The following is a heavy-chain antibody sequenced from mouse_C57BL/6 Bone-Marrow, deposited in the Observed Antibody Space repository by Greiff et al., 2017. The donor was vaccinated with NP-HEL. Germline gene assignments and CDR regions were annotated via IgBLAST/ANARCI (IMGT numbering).Heavy chain of an antibody. CDR1: GFTFSSYG. D-gene: IGHD1-1*01. V-gene: IGHV5-6*01. CDR3: ASRYYYLDWYFDV. Sequence: EVQVVESGGDLVKPGGSLKLSCAASGFTFSSYGMSWVRQTPDKRLEWVATISSGGSYTYYPDSVKGRFTISRDNAKNTLYLQMSSLKSEDTAMYYCASRYYYLDWYFDVWGTGTTVTVSS. J-gene: IGHJ1*03. CDR2: ISSGGSYT.